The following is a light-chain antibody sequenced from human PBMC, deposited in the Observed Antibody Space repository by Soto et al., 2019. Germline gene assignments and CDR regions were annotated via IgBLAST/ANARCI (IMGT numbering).Light chain of an antibody. CDR1: SSDVGGYNY. CDR2: EVS. CDR3: SSYTSSSTLV. V-gene: IGLV2-14*01. Sequence: QSVLTQPASVSGSPGQSITISCTGTSSDVGGYNYVSWYQQHPGKAPKLMIYEVSNRPSGVYNRFSGSKSGNTASLTSSGLQAEDEADYYCSSYTSSSTLVFGTGTKVTVL. J-gene: IGLJ1*01.